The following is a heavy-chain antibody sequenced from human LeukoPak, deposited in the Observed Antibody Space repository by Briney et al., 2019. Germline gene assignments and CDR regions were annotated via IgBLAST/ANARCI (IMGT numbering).Heavy chain of an antibody. D-gene: IGHD3-16*01. V-gene: IGHV4-4*07. J-gene: IGHJ4*02. CDR1: GGSISSYY. CDR3: AREMITFGGVILDY. Sequence: SETLSLTCTVSGGSISSYYWSRIRQPAGKGLEWIGRIYTSGSTNYNPSLKSRVTMSVDTSKNQFSLKLSSVTAADTAVYYCAREMITFGGVILDYWGQGTLVTVSS. CDR2: IYTSGST.